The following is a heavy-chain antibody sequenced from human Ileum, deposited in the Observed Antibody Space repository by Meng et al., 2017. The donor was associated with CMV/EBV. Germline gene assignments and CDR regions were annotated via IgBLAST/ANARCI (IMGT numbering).Heavy chain of an antibody. J-gene: IGHJ4*02. V-gene: IGHV3-23*03. D-gene: IGHD1-1*01. CDR3: AREGGYNWNLREDY. CDR1: GFTFSSYA. Sequence: GGSLRLSCAASGFTFSSYAMSWVRQAPGKGLEWVSVIYSGGSSTYYADSVKGRFTISRDNAKNSLYLLMNSLRAEDTAVYYCAREGGYNWNLREDYWGQGTLVTVSS. CDR2: IYSGGSST.